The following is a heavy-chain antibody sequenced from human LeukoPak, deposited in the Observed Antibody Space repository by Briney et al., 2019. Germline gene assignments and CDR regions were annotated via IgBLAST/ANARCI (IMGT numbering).Heavy chain of an antibody. J-gene: IGHJ4*02. D-gene: IGHD3-16*01. CDR3: ARDATPDGIIFDY. CDR1: GFTFSSHW. V-gene: IGHV3-7*05. CDR2: INQGGSEK. Sequence: GGSLRLSCAASGFTFSSHWMNWVRQAPGKGLEWVANINQGGSEKYYVDSVKGRFTISRDNAKNSLYLQMNSLRAEDTAVYYCARDATPDGIIFDYWGQGTLVTVSS.